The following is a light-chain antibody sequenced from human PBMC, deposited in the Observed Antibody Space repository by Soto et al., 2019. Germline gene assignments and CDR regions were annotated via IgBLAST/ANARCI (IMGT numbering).Light chain of an antibody. Sequence: IMLTQSPATLSLSPGERDTLSCRASQSVSSYLAWYQQKPGQAPRLLIYDASNRATGIPARFSGSGSGTDFTLTISSLEPEDFAVYYCQQRSNWPVTFGQGTRLEI. J-gene: IGKJ5*01. CDR2: DAS. V-gene: IGKV3-11*01. CDR1: QSVSSY. CDR3: QQRSNWPVT.